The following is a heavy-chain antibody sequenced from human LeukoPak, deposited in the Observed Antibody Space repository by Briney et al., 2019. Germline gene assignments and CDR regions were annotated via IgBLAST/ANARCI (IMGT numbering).Heavy chain of an antibody. CDR3: ARPHRYCSSTSCYHADSWDY. V-gene: IGHV1-69*05. Sequence: SVKVSCKASGGTFSSYAISWVRQAPGQGLEWMGGIIPIFGTANYAQKFQGRVTITTDECTSTAYIELSSLRSEDTAVYYCARPHRYCSSTSCYHADSWDYWGQGTLVTVSS. D-gene: IGHD2-2*01. J-gene: IGHJ4*02. CDR2: IIPIFGTA. CDR1: GGTFSSYA.